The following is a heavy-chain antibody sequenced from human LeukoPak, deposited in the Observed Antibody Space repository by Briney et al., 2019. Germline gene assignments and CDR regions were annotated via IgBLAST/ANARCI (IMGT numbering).Heavy chain of an antibody. CDR1: GGSISSTNYY. CDR3: ARVGYSSSIDY. V-gene: IGHV4-39*07. Sequence: SETLSLTCTVSGGSISSTNYYWGWIRQPPGEGLECIGSIYHNGRTYYNPSLKSRVTIPVDTSKNQFSLKLSSVTAADTAVYYCARVGYSSSIDYWGQGTLVTVSS. J-gene: IGHJ4*02. D-gene: IGHD6-6*01. CDR2: IYHNGRT.